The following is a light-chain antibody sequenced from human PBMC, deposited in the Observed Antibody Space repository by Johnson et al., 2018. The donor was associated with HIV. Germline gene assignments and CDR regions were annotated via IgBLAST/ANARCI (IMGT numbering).Light chain of an antibody. V-gene: IGLV1-51*01. J-gene: IGLJ1*01. Sequence: QSVLTQPPSVSAAPGQKVTISCSGSSSNIGNNYVSWYQQLPGTAPKLLIYDNNKRPSGIPDRFSGSKSGTSATLGITGLQTGDEADYYCATWDSSLRAYVFGTGTKVTVL. CDR1: SSNIGNNY. CDR2: DNN. CDR3: ATWDSSLRAYV.